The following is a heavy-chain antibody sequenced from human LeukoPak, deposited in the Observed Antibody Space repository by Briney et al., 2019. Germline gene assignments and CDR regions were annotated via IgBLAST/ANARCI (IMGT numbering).Heavy chain of an antibody. J-gene: IGHJ4*02. CDR1: GYTFTGYY. CDR3: ARHLTDYYDSSGYYYNY. V-gene: IGHV1-2*02. CDR2: INPNSGGT. D-gene: IGHD3-22*01. Sequence: ASVKVSCKASGYTFTGYYMHWVRQAPGQGVEWMGWINPNSGGTNYAQKFQGRVTMTRDTSISTAYMELSRLRSDDTAVYYCARHLTDYYDSSGYYYNYWGQGTLVTVSS.